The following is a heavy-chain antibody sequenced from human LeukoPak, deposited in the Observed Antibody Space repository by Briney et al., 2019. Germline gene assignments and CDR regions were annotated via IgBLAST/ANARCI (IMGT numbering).Heavy chain of an antibody. CDR1: GGSISSYY. Sequence: SETLSLTCTVSGGSISSYYWSWIRQPPGKGLEWIGYIYYSGSTNYNPSLKSRVTISVDTSKNQFSLKLSSVTAADTAVYYCARGRWLQRRVRDGAFDIWGQGTMVTVSS. V-gene: IGHV4-59*12. D-gene: IGHD5-24*01. CDR3: ARGRWLQRRVRDGAFDI. J-gene: IGHJ3*02. CDR2: IYYSGST.